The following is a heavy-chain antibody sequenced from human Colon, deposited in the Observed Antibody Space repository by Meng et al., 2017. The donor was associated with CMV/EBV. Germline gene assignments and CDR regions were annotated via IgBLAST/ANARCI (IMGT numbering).Heavy chain of an antibody. Sequence: GESLKISCAAFGFTFGSFTLNWVRQAPGRGLEWVASISSSRINIFYADSVKGRFTISRDNANNSLYLQMTSLRTDDTAVYYCARLRGLASYGSDWGYWGQGTLVTVSS. J-gene: IGHJ4*02. V-gene: IGHV3-21*01. CDR1: GFTFGSFT. CDR3: ARLRGLASYGSDWGY. D-gene: IGHD6-19*01. CDR2: ISSSRINI.